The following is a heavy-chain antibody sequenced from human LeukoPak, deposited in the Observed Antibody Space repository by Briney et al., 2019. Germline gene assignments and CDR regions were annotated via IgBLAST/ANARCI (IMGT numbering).Heavy chain of an antibody. D-gene: IGHD2-2*01. V-gene: IGHV3-21*01. CDR3: ARRGSDCSSTSCYPTYFDL. J-gene: IGHJ2*01. CDR1: GFTVSSNY. Sequence: GGSLRLSCAASGFTVSSNYMSWVRQAPGKGLEWVSSISSSSSYIYYADSVKGRFTISRDNAKNSLYLQMNSLRAEDTAVYYCARRGSDCSSTSCYPTYFDLWGRGTLVTVSS. CDR2: ISSSSSYI.